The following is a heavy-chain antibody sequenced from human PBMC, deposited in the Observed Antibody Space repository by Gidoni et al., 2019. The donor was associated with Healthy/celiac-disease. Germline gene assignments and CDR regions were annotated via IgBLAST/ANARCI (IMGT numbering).Heavy chain of an antibody. CDR3: TTDNPELPGVDY. CDR1: GFTFSNAW. CDR2: IKSKTDGGTT. J-gene: IGHJ4*02. V-gene: IGHV3-15*01. Sequence: EVQLVESGGGLVKPGGSLRLSCAASGFTFSNAWMSWVRQAPGKGLEWVGRIKSKTDGGTTDYAAPVKGRFTISRDDSKNTLYLQMNSLKTEDTAVYYCTTDNPELPGVDYWGQGTLVTVSS. D-gene: IGHD1-26*01.